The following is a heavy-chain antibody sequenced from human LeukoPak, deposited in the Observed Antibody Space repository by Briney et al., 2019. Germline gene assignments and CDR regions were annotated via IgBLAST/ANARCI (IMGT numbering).Heavy chain of an antibody. J-gene: IGHJ4*02. CDR2: IKQDGSEK. CDR3: ARDQYYYDSSGYYYYFDY. D-gene: IGHD3-22*01. Sequence: QPGGSLRLSCAASGLTLTSYWMSWVRQAPGKGLEWVGNIKQDGSEKYYVDSVKGRFTISRDNTKNSLYLQMNSLRAEDTAVYYCARDQYYYDSSGYYYYFDYWGQGTLVTVSS. V-gene: IGHV3-7*04. CDR1: GLTLTSYW.